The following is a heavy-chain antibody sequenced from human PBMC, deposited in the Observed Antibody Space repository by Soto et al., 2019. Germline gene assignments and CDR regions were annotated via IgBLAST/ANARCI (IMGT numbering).Heavy chain of an antibody. CDR3: ARDSLKYSGYDFYYYYYGMDV. D-gene: IGHD5-12*01. J-gene: IGHJ6*02. V-gene: IGHV4-61*01. Sequence: SETLSLTCTVSGGSVSSGSYYWSWIRQPPGKGLEWIGYIYYSGSTNYNPSLKSRVTISVDTSKNQFSLKLSSVTAADTAVYYCARDSLKYSGYDFYYYYYGMDVWGQGTMVTVSS. CDR2: IYYSGST. CDR1: GGSVSSGSYY.